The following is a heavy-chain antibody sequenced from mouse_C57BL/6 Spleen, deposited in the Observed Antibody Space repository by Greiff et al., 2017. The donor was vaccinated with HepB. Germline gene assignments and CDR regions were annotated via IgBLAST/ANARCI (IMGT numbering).Heavy chain of an antibody. CDR2: IHPNSGST. D-gene: IGHD1-1*01. Sequence: QVQLKQPGAELVKPGASVKLSCKASGYTFTSYWMHWVKQRPGQGLEWIGMIHPNSGSTNYNEKFKSKATLTVDKSSSTAYMQLSSLTSEDSAVYYCARKGITTVVAPMDYWGQGTSVTVSS. CDR3: ARKGITTVVAPMDY. CDR1: GYTFTSYW. J-gene: IGHJ4*01. V-gene: IGHV1-64*01.